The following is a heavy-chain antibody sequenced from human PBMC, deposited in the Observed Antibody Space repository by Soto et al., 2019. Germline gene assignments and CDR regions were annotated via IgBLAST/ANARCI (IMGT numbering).Heavy chain of an antibody. CDR1: GFTFPSYA. CDR3: AKAGSYDRYYFDY. Sequence: EVQLLESGGGLVQPGGSLRLSCAASGFTFPSYAMTWVRQAPGRGLEWVSGISGSGGSTYYADSVKGRFTISRDNSKNTLYLQMNSLRAEDTAVYYCAKAGSYDRYYFDYWGRGTLVTVSS. J-gene: IGHJ4*02. V-gene: IGHV3-23*01. CDR2: ISGSGGST. D-gene: IGHD3-9*01.